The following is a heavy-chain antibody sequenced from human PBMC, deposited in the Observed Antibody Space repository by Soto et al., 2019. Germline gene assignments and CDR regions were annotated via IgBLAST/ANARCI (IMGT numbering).Heavy chain of an antibody. Sequence: EILSLTCTDAGGCISSYYWSWIRQPPGKGLEWIGYIYYSGSTNYDPSLKSRVTISVDTYKNQFSLKLSSVTAADTAGYYCARGNGYSSSWYLAAWGQGT. CDR2: IYYSGST. J-gene: IGHJ3*01. V-gene: IGHV4-59*01. D-gene: IGHD6-13*01. CDR3: ARGNGYSSSWYLAA. CDR1: GGCISSYY.